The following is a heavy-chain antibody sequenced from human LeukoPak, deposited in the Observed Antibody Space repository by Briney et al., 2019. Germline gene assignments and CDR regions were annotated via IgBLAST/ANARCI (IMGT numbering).Heavy chain of an antibody. CDR3: ARGGGLDV. J-gene: IGHJ6*02. V-gene: IGHV3-7*03. Sequence: GGSLRLSCAASGFTFSSYWMNWARQAPGKGLEWVASKNHNGNVNYYVDSVKGRFTISRDNAKNSLYLQMSNSRAEDTAVYFCARGGGLDVWGQGATVTVSS. D-gene: IGHD3-16*01. CDR1: GFTFSSYW. CDR2: KNHNGNVN.